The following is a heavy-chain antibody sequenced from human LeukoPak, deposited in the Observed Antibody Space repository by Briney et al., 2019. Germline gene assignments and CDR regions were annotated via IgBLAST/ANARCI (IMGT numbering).Heavy chain of an antibody. CDR2: ISSSGSTI. CDR1: GFTFSSYE. D-gene: IGHD3-10*02. Sequence: GGSLRLSCAASGFTFSSYEMNWVRQAPGKGLEWVSYISSSGSTIYYADSVMGRFTISRDNAKNSLYLQMNSLRAEDTAVYYCAELGITMIGGVWGKGTTVTISS. J-gene: IGHJ6*04. CDR3: AELGITMIGGV. V-gene: IGHV3-48*03.